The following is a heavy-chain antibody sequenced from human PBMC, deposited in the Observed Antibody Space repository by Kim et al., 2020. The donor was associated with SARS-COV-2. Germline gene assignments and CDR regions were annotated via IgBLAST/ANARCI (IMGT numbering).Heavy chain of an antibody. CDR2: MNPNSGNT. V-gene: IGHV1-8*01. Sequence: ASVKVSCKASGYTFTSYDINWVRQATGQGLEWVGWMNPNSGNTGYAQKFQGRVSMTRDTSISTAYMELSSLRSEDTAVYYCVREGIVVVVAAISGFDYWGQETLVTVSS. D-gene: IGHD2-15*01. CDR1: GYTFTSYD. J-gene: IGHJ4*02. CDR3: VREGIVVVVAAISGFDY.